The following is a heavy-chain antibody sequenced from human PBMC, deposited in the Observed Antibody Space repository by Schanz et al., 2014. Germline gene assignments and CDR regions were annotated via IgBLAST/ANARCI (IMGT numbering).Heavy chain of an antibody. D-gene: IGHD2-8*02. V-gene: IGHV4-59*12. J-gene: IGHJ6*02. CDR2: IYYSGST. CDR1: GGSIRSYF. CDR3: ARDSLRGATGGYGMDV. Sequence: QVQLQESGPGLLKPSETLSLTCTVSGGSIRSYFWSWIRQPPGKGLEWIGYIYYSGSTYYNPSLNSRVTISVDTSKNQFSLNLSSATAADTAVYYCARDSLRGATGGYGMDVWGQGTTVTVSS.